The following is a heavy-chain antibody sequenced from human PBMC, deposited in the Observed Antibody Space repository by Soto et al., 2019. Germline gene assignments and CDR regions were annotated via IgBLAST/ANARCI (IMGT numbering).Heavy chain of an antibody. CDR3: ARSSGLGIDF. CDR1: GFTFNTHG. J-gene: IGHJ4*02. V-gene: IGHV3-33*01. Sequence: QVQLVESGGGVVQPGRSLRLSCAASGFTFNTHGMHWVRQAPGKGLEWVAVIWYDESKKYYEDSVTGRFTISRDNSSSALYLQMDSLRAEDTVVYYCARSSGLGIDFWGQGTLVTVSS. D-gene: IGHD6-19*01. CDR2: IWYDESKK.